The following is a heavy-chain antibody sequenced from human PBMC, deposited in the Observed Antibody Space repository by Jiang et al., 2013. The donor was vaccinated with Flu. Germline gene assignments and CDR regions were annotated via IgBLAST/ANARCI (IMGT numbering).Heavy chain of an antibody. D-gene: IGHD3-10*01. J-gene: IGHJ4*02. CDR2: IYWDDDK. V-gene: IGHV2-5*02. Sequence: TCTFSGFSLYTSEVGVGWIRPAPHGKALEWLALIYWDDDKRYSPSLESRLTITKDTSKNQVVLTMTNMDPVDTATYYCAHRAGLMASFDFWGQGTLVTVSS. CDR1: GFSLYTSEVG. CDR3: AHRAGLMASFDF.